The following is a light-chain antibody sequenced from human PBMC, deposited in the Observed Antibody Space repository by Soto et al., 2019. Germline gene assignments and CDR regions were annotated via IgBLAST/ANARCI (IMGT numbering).Light chain of an antibody. CDR2: EVT. V-gene: IGLV2-8*01. Sequence: QSALTQPPSASGSPGQSVTISCTGTSSDVGGYKFVSWYQQHPDKAPKLIIYEVTKRPSGVPDRFSGSKSGNTASLTVSGLQPEDEADYYCSSYAGSNTVIFGGGTKLTVL. J-gene: IGLJ2*01. CDR3: SSYAGSNTVI. CDR1: SSDVGGYKF.